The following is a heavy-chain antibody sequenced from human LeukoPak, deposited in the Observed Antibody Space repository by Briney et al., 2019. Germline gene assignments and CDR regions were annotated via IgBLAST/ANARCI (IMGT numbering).Heavy chain of an antibody. CDR3: ARLVEPHNWFDP. J-gene: IGHJ5*02. D-gene: IGHD2-2*01. Sequence: SETLSLTCSVSGASITSAYNYWSWIRQPAGEGLEWIGRIYDGGTTDYNPSLVGRVTMSLDTPGNEFSLRLRYVTAADTAVYYCARLVEPHNWFDPWGQGTLVTVSS. CDR1: GASITSAYNY. CDR2: IYDGGTT. V-gene: IGHV4-61*02.